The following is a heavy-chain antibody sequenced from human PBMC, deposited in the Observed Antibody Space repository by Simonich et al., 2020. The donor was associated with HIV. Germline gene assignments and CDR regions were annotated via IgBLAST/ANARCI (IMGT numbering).Heavy chain of an antibody. V-gene: IGHV1-3*01. D-gene: IGHD1-1*01. CDR1: GYTFTNYA. Sequence: QVQLVQSGAEVKKPGASLKVSCKASGYTFTNYAMHWVRQAPGQRLEWMGWINAGNGNTKYSQKVQDRVTITKDTSASTLYMELSSLRSEDTAVYYCARLGTAPDYYYGMDVWGQGTTVTVSS. J-gene: IGHJ6*02. CDR2: INAGNGNT. CDR3: ARLGTAPDYYYGMDV.